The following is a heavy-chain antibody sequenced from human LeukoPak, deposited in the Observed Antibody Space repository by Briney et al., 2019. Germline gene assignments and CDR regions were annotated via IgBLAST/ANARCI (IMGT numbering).Heavy chain of an antibody. CDR1: GFTFSSYG. V-gene: IGHV3-30*18. Sequence: GESLRLSCAASGFTFSSYGMHWVRQAPGKGLEWVAVISYDGSNKYYADSVKGRFTISRDNSKDTLYLQMNSLRAEDTAVYYCAKGREQLVLVHYYYYGMDVWGQGTTVTVSS. J-gene: IGHJ6*02. D-gene: IGHD6-6*01. CDR3: AKGREQLVLVHYYYYGMDV. CDR2: ISYDGSNK.